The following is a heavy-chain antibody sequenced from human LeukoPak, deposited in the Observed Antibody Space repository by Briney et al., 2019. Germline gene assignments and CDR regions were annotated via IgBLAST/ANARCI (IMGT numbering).Heavy chain of an antibody. CDR2: INPSGGST. J-gene: IGHJ3*02. D-gene: IGHD3-16*02. V-gene: IGHV1-46*01. Sequence: ASVKVSCKASGYTFTSYYMHWVRQAPGQGLEWMGIINPSGGSTSYAQKFQGRVTMTRDTSTSTVYMELSSLRSEDTAVYYCASLYYDYVWGSYRYEDAVDISGQGTMVTVSS. CDR3: ASLYYDYVWGSYRYEDAVDI. CDR1: GYTFTSYY.